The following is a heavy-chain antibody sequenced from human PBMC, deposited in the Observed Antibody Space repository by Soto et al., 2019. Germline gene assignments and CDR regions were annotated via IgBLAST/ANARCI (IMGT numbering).Heavy chain of an antibody. J-gene: IGHJ4*02. CDR3: ARQNYYGSGSYRFDY. CDR2: IYYSGST. Sequence: QLQLQESGPGLVKPSETLSLTCTVSGGSISSSSYYWGWIRQPPGKGLEWIGSIYYSGSTYYNPSLKSRVTISVDTSKNQFSLKLSSVTAADTAVYYCARQNYYGSGSYRFDYWGQGTLVTVSS. D-gene: IGHD3-10*01. CDR1: GGSISSSSYY. V-gene: IGHV4-39*01.